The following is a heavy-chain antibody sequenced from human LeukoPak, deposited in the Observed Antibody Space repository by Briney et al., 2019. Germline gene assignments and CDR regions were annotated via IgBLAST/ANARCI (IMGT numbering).Heavy chain of an antibody. D-gene: IGHD3-10*01. Sequence: PSETLSLTCSVSGGYIGSSFWSWLRQPPGKGLEWIGYIYYSGSTNYNPSLKSRVTMSVDTSKNQFSLKLTSVSAADTAVFYCARTRGDPNWYFDLWGRGILVTVSS. CDR1: GGYIGSSF. CDR2: IYYSGST. V-gene: IGHV4-59*08. J-gene: IGHJ2*01. CDR3: ARTRGDPNWYFDL.